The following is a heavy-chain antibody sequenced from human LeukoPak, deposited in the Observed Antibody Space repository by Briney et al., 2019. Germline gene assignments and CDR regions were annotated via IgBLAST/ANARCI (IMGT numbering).Heavy chain of an antibody. J-gene: IGHJ4*02. CDR3: ARGKTNPAAAGFDY. Sequence: SETLSLTCTVSGGSISSGGYYWSWIRQPPGKGLEWIGYIYHSGSTYYNPSLKSRVTISVDRSKNQFSLKLSSVTAADTAVYYCARGKTNPAAAGFDYWGQGTLVTVSS. CDR1: GGSISSGGYY. D-gene: IGHD6-13*01. CDR2: IYHSGST. V-gene: IGHV4-30-2*01.